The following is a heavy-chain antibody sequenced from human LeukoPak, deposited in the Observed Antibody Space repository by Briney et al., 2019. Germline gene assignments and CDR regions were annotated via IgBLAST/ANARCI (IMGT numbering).Heavy chain of an antibody. CDR3: ASDILTGYVAFDI. J-gene: IGHJ3*02. V-gene: IGHV4-61*05. Sequence: SETLSLTCTVSGGSISSSSYYWGWIRQPPGKGLEWIGYIYYSGSTNYNPSLKSRVTISVDTSKNQFSLKLSSVTAADTAVYYCASDILTGYVAFDIWGQGTMVTVSS. D-gene: IGHD3-9*01. CDR2: IYYSGST. CDR1: GGSISSSSYY.